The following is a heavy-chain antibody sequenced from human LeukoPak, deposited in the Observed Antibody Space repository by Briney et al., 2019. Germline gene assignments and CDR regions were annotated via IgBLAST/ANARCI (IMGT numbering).Heavy chain of an antibody. CDR3: ARDGNYYDSSGYYSWAWFDP. CDR2: IYTSGST. J-gene: IGHJ5*02. CDR1: GGSISSYY. Sequence: PSETLSLTCTVSGGSISSYYWSWIRQPAGKGLEWIGRIYTSGSTNYNPSLKSRVTMSVDTSKNQFSLKLSSVTAADTAVYYCARDGNYYDSSGYYSWAWFDPWGQGTLVTVSS. V-gene: IGHV4-4*07. D-gene: IGHD3-22*01.